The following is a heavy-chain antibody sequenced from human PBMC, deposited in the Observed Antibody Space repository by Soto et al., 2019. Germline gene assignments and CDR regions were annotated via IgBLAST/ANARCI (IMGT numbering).Heavy chain of an antibody. V-gene: IGHV4-31*03. CDR1: GGSISSGGYY. J-gene: IGHJ3*02. Sequence: PSETLSLTCTVSGGSISSGGYYWSWIRQHPGKGLEWIGYIYYSGSTYYNPSLKSRVTISVDTSKNQFSLKLSSVTAADTAVYYCASTGGMATTPGIWGQGTMVTVSS. CDR3: ASTGGMATTPGI. CDR2: IYYSGST. D-gene: IGHD5-12*01.